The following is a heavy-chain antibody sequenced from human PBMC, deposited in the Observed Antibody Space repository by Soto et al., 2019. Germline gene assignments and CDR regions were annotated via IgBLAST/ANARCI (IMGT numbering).Heavy chain of an antibody. D-gene: IGHD6-13*01. V-gene: IGHV3-74*01. CDR2: INSDGSST. Sequence: PGGSLRLSCAASGFTFSSYWMHWVRQDTGKGLVWVPRINSDGSSTSYADSVKGRFTISRDNAKNTLYLQMNSLRAEDTAVYYCARLKWYSSSWPDAFDIWGQGTMVTVSS. CDR1: GFTFSSYW. J-gene: IGHJ3*02. CDR3: ARLKWYSSSWPDAFDI.